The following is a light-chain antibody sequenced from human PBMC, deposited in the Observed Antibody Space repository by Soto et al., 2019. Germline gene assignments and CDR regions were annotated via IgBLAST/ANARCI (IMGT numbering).Light chain of an antibody. Sequence: QSALTQPASVSGSPGQSITISCTGTSSDGGGYNYVSWYQQHPGKAPKLMIYEVSNRPSGVSNRFSGTKSGNTASLTISGLQAADEADYYCSSYTSSSIDYVFGTGTKVTVI. J-gene: IGLJ1*01. V-gene: IGLV2-14*01. CDR2: EVS. CDR3: SSYTSSSIDYV. CDR1: SSDGGGYNY.